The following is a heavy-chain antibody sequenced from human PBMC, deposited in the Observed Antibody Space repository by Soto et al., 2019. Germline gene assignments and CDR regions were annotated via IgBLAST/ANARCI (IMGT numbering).Heavy chain of an antibody. V-gene: IGHV4-30-2*01. Sequence: PSETLSLTCAVSGGSISSGGYSWSWIRQPPGKGLEWIGYIYHSGSTYYNPSLKSRVTISVDRSKNQFSLKLSSVTAADTAVYYFSKWSDTTMAMIYYWGQGKLVTVSA. D-gene: IGHD5-18*01. CDR3: SKWSDTTMAMIYY. J-gene: IGHJ4*03. CDR2: IYHSGST. CDR1: GGSISSGGYS.